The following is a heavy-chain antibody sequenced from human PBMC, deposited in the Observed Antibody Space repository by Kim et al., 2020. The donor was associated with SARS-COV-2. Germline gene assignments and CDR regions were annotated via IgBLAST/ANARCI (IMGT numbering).Heavy chain of an antibody. Sequence: GGSLRLSCAASGFTFNNYGMHWVRQAPGKGLEWVATVWRDGSNKYYGDSVKGRFTISRDNSKNTLYLQINSLRAEDTAVYYCAKGGEVGSSGYYYDYYGLDVWGQGTTVTVSS. CDR3: AKGGEVGSSGYYYDYYGLDV. CDR2: VWRDGSNK. V-gene: IGHV3-33*03. J-gene: IGHJ6*02. D-gene: IGHD3-22*01. CDR1: GFTFNNYG.